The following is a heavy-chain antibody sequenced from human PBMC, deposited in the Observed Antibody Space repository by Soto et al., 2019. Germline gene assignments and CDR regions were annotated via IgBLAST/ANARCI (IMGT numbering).Heavy chain of an antibody. J-gene: IGHJ4*02. D-gene: IGHD6-19*01. CDR3: ATASLARTGWFI. Sequence: PGGSLRLSCAASRFTFSSSWMSWVRQAPGKGLEWVANIKEDGSDKYYVDSVKGRFTISRDNAKSSLFLQMNSLRAEDTAVYYCATASLARTGWFIWGQGTLVTVSS. V-gene: IGHV3-7*05. CDR2: IKEDGSDK. CDR1: RFTFSSSW.